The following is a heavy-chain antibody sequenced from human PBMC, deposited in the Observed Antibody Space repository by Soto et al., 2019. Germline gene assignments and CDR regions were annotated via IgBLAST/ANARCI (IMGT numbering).Heavy chain of an antibody. V-gene: IGHV4-39*01. CDR3: ATGLRRRYYYYGMDV. D-gene: IGHD3-16*01. CDR1: GGSISSYY. J-gene: IGHJ6*02. CDR2: IYYSGST. Sequence: TSETRSLNGTVSGGSISSYYWVWIRQPPGKGLEWIGSIYYSGSTYYNPSLKSRVTISVDTSKNQFSLKLSSVTAADTAVYYCATGLRRRYYYYGMDVWVQGTTVTVSS.